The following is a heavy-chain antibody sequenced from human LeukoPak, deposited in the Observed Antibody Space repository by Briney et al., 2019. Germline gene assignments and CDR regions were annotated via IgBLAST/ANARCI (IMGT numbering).Heavy chain of an antibody. J-gene: IGHJ5*02. V-gene: IGHV4-4*07. CDR2: IYTSGST. CDR1: GGSISSYY. D-gene: IGHD5-18*01. Sequence: SETLSLTCTVSGGSISSYYWSWIRQPAGKGLEWIGRIYTSGSTNYNPSLKSRVTMSADTSKNQFSLKLSSVTAADTAVYYCARDNVDTAMVMWFDPWGQGTLVTVSS. CDR3: ARDNVDTAMVMWFDP.